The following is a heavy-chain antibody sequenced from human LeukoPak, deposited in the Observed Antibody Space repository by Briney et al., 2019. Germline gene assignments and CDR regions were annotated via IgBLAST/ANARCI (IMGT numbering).Heavy chain of an antibody. CDR2: ISDSGTST. Sequence: GGSLRLSCAASVFTFSSYAMIWVRQAPGKGLEWVSLISDSGTSTYYTDSVKGRFTISRDNSKNTVYLQRNSLRAEDMAVYYCAKGVSGYGSGRPFDYWGQGTLVTVSS. CDR3: AKGVSGYGSGRPFDY. J-gene: IGHJ4*02. CDR1: VFTFSSYA. V-gene: IGHV3-23*01. D-gene: IGHD3-10*01.